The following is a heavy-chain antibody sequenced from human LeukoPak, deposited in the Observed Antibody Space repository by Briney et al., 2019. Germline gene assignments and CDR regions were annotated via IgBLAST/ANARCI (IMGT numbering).Heavy chain of an antibody. J-gene: IGHJ5*02. V-gene: IGHV1-69*06. CDR2: IIPIFGTA. CDR1: GGTFSSYA. Sequence: ASVKVSCKASGGTFSSYAISWVRQAPGQGLEWMGGIIPIFGTANYAQKFQGRVTITADKSTSTAYMELSSLRSEDTAVYYCARDAPAGLYNWFDPWGQGTLVTVSS. CDR3: ARDAPAGLYNWFDP.